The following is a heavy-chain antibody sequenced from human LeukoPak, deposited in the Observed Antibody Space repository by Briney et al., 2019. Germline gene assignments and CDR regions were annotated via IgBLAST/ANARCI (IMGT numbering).Heavy chain of an antibody. CDR2: IYTRGST. V-gene: IGHV4-4*07. D-gene: IGHD2-15*01. Sequence: NPSETLSLTCTVSGGSINNYYWSWIRQPAGKGLEWIGRIYTRGSTNYNPSLKSRVTMSVDTSKNQFSLKLRSVTAADTAVYYCARGRYCSADICSGGDAFDIWGQGTMVSVSS. J-gene: IGHJ3*02. CDR3: ARGRYCSADICSGGDAFDI. CDR1: GGSINNYY.